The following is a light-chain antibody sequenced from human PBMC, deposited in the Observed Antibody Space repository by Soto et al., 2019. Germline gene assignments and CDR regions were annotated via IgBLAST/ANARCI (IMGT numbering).Light chain of an antibody. V-gene: IGKV1-5*03. CDR3: QQYNSHSFYT. CDR2: LAS. Sequence: DIQMTQSPSTLSASVGDRVTVTCRASQDVGSFLAWYQQKPGKAPKLLIYLASRLESGVPSRFSGSGSGTEFTLTISGLQPYDCATYFCQQYNSHSFYTFGQGTKLEIK. J-gene: IGKJ2*01. CDR1: QDVGSF.